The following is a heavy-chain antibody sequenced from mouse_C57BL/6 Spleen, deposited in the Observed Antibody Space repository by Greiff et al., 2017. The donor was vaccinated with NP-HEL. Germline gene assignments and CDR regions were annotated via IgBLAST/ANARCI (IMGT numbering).Heavy chain of an antibody. CDR3: ARPLLPGSYAMDY. V-gene: IGHV1-72*01. CDR2: IDPNSGGT. J-gene: IGHJ4*01. Sequence: QVQLKQPGAELVKPGASVKLSCKASGYTFTSYWMHWVKQRPGRGLEWIGRIDPNSGGTKYNEKFKSKATLTVDKPSSTAYMQLSSLTSEDSAVYYCARPLLPGSYAMDYWGQGTSVTVSS. CDR1: GYTFTSYW. D-gene: IGHD2-10*01.